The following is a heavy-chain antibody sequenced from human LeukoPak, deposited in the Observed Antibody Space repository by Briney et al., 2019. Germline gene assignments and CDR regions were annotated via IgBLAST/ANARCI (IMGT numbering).Heavy chain of an antibody. CDR1: GFTLSSYS. Sequence: GGSLRLSCAASGFTLSSYSMNWVRQAPGKGLEWVSSISSSSSYIYYAGSLKGRFTISRDNAKNSLYLQMNSLRAEDTAVYYCRPKDSTYAGGDWGQGTLVTVSS. D-gene: IGHD2-8*02. CDR2: ISSSSSYI. J-gene: IGHJ4*02. CDR3: RPKDSTYAGGD. V-gene: IGHV3-21*01.